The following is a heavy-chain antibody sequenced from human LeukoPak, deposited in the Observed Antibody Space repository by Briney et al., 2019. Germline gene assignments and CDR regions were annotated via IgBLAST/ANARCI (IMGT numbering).Heavy chain of an antibody. V-gene: IGHV4-59*07. CDR2: IHSSGTT. D-gene: IGHD6-25*01. CDR1: GDSISGYY. Sequence: SDTLSLTCTVSGDSISGYYWSWIRQPPGKGLEWIAFIHSSGTTNYNPSLKSRVSISVDTSNNQFSLNVNSVTAADTAVYYCARGGASSEWFDPWGQGTLVTVSS. CDR3: ARGGASSEWFDP. J-gene: IGHJ5*02.